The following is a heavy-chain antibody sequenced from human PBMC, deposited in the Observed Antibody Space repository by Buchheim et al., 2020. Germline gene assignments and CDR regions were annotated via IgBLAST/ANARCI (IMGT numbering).Heavy chain of an antibody. CDR3: AREYSSSSLDY. Sequence: QVQLVESGGGVVQPGRSLRLSCAASGFTFSSYGMHWVRQAPGKGLEWVAVIWYDGSNKYYADSVKGRFTISRDNSKNTLYLQKNSLRAEDTAVYYCAREYSSSSLDYWGQGTL. D-gene: IGHD6-6*01. V-gene: IGHV3-33*01. CDR1: GFTFSSYG. CDR2: IWYDGSNK. J-gene: IGHJ4*02.